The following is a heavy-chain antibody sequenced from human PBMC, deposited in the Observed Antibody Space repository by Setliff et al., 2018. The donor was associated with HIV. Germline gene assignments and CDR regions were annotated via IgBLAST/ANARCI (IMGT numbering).Heavy chain of an antibody. J-gene: IGHJ4*02. Sequence: GESLKISCAASGFTFSGYAMHWVRQAPGKGLEWVSAVSGGGGSTYYADSVKGRFTISRDNTKNSVYLQMHNLRADDTAVYYCAKRRVSNIGPGDYWGQGTLVTVSS. CDR1: GFTFSGYA. V-gene: IGHV3-23*01. CDR2: VSGGGGST. CDR3: AKRRVSNIGPGDY. D-gene: IGHD3-16*02.